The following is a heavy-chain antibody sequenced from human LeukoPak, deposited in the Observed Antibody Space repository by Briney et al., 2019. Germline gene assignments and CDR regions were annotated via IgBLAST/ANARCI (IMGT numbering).Heavy chain of an antibody. Sequence: GGCLRLSCAASGFTFSSYAMHWVRQAPGKGLEWVAVISYDGSNKYYADSVKGRFTISRDNSKNTLYLQTNSLRAEDTAVYYCAREIYCSSTSCYLYYYYYGMDVWGQGTTVTVSS. D-gene: IGHD2-2*01. V-gene: IGHV3-30-3*01. CDR1: GFTFSSYA. CDR2: ISYDGSNK. J-gene: IGHJ6*02. CDR3: AREIYCSSTSCYLYYYYYGMDV.